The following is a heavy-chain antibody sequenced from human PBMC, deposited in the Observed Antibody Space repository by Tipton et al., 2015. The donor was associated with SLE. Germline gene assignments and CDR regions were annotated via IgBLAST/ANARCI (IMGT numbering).Heavy chain of an antibody. D-gene: IGHD3-10*01. V-gene: IGHV4-39*07. CDR3: ARGAKERITLVRVRPYYFDY. J-gene: IGHJ4*01. CDR2: IFYAGTT. Sequence: TLSLTCIVSGGSISGSTYYWGWIRQPPGKGLEWIGSIFYAGTTYYNPSLQSRATISVDTSKNQLSLKLTSVTAADTSVYYCARGAKERITLVRVRPYYFDYWGQGSLVTVSS. CDR1: GGSISGSTYY.